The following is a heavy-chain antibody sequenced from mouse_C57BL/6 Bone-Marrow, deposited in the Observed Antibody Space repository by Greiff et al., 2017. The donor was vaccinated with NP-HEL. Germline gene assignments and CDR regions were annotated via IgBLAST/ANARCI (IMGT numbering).Heavy chain of an antibody. Sequence: VKLQQPGAELVMPGASVKLSCKASGYTFTSYWMHWVKQRPGQGLEWIGEIDPSDSYTNYNQKFKGKSTLTVDKSSSTAYMQLSSLTSEDSAVYYCARGDDVDYWGQGTTLTVSS. V-gene: IGHV1-69*01. CDR3: ARGDDVDY. CDR1: GYTFTSYW. D-gene: IGHD2-3*01. CDR2: IDPSDSYT. J-gene: IGHJ2*01.